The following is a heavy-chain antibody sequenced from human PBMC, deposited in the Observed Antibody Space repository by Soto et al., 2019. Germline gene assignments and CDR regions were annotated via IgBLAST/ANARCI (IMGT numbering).Heavy chain of an antibody. D-gene: IGHD3-3*01. Sequence: ASVKVSCKASGYTFTSYGISWVRQAPGQGLERMGWISAYNGNTNYAQKLQGRVTMTTDTSTSTAYMELRSLRSDDTAVYYCARDSSPYYDFWSGYYWAHFDYWGQGTLVTVSS. CDR1: GYTFTSYG. CDR3: ARDSSPYYDFWSGYYWAHFDY. V-gene: IGHV1-18*01. J-gene: IGHJ4*02. CDR2: ISAYNGNT.